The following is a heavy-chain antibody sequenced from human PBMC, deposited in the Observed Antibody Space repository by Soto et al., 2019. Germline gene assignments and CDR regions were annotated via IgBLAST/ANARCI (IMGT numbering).Heavy chain of an antibody. J-gene: IGHJ6*02. CDR3: AKGGDYAPYYYGMDV. Sequence: GGSLRLSCAASGFTFSSYAMSWVRQAPGKGLEWVSAISGSGGSTYYADSVKGRFTISRDNSKNTLYLQMNSLRAEDTAVYYCAKGGDYAPYYYGMDVWGQGTTVTVSS. V-gene: IGHV3-23*01. D-gene: IGHD4-17*01. CDR2: ISGSGGST. CDR1: GFTFSSYA.